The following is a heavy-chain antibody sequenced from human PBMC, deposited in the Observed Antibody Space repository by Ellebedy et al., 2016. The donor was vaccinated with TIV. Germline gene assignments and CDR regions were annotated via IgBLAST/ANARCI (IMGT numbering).Heavy chain of an antibody. CDR2: INPLGSQK. Sequence: GESLKISCVDSGPIFSHNWMSWVRQAPGKGLEWVAKINPLGSQKSYVDSVKGRFTISRDNAEKSLYLHMNSLRAEDTAMYYCARVRSVYHYMDVWGKGTMVTVSS. CDR3: ARVRSVYHYMDV. CDR1: GPIFSHNW. J-gene: IGHJ6*03. V-gene: IGHV3-7*01. D-gene: IGHD2-8*01.